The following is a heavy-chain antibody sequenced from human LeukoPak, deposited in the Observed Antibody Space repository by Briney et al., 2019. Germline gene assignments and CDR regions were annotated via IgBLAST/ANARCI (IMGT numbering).Heavy chain of an antibody. CDR3: AADRTVYYYDSSGSGGAEYFQH. CDR2: IVVGSGNT. V-gene: IGHV1-58*02. D-gene: IGHD3-22*01. Sequence: ASVKVSFKASGFTFTRSAMQWVRQARGQRLEWIGWIVVGSGNTNYAQKFQERVTITRDMSTSTAYMELSSLRSEDTAVYYCAADRTVYYYDSSGSGGAEYFQHWGQGTLVTVSS. CDR1: GFTFTRSA. J-gene: IGHJ1*01.